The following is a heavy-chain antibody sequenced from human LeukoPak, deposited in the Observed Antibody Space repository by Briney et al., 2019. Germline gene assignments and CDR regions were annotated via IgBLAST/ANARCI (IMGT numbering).Heavy chain of an antibody. V-gene: IGHV1-18*01. Sequence: GASVKVSCKASGYTFTSYGISWVRQAPGQGLEWMGWISAYNGNTNYAQKLQGRVTMTTDTSTSTAYMELRSLRSDDTAVYYCARTYYYDSSANPGWFDPWGQGTLVTVSS. CDR2: ISAYNGNT. D-gene: IGHD3-22*01. CDR3: ARTYYYDSSANPGWFDP. J-gene: IGHJ5*02. CDR1: GYTFTSYG.